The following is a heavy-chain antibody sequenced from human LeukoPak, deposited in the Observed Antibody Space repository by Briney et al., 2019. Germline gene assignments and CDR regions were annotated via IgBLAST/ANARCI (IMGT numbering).Heavy chain of an antibody. CDR1: GFTFSTYD. D-gene: IGHD3-22*01. CDR2: IYSGGST. Sequence: GGSLRLSCAASGFTFSTYDMHWVRQAPGKGLEWVSVIYSGGSTYYADSVKGRFTISRDNSKNTLYLQMDSLRAEDTAVYYCARLGYDSSGYFFDYWGQGTLVTVSS. CDR3: ARLGYDSSGYFFDY. V-gene: IGHV3-66*01. J-gene: IGHJ4*02.